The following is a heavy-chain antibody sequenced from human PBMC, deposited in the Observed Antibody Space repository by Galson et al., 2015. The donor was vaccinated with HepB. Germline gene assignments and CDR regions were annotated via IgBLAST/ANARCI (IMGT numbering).Heavy chain of an antibody. J-gene: IGHJ4*02. CDR2: IRSRAYGGAA. CDR3: ARMNWLRNGWIVHYYFDS. CDR1: GFSLGDSS. D-gene: IGHD6-19*01. Sequence: SLRLSCANSGFSLGDSSVSWFRQAPGKGLEWVAFIRSRAYGGAAEYAASVAGRFTISRDESKRFAFLHRSNLRTEDTAVYYCARMNWLRNGWIVHYYFDSWGQGTLVTVSS. V-gene: IGHV3-49*03.